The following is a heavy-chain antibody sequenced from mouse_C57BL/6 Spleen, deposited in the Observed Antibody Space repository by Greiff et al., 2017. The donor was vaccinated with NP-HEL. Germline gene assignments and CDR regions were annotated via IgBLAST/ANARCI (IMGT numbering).Heavy chain of an antibody. J-gene: IGHJ2*01. Sequence: VQLQQPGAELVMPGASVKLSCKASGYTFTSYWMHWVKQRPGQGLEWIGEIDPSDSYTNYNQKFKGKSTLTVDKSSSTAYMQLSSLTSEDSAVYYCARGGYDVFDYWGQGTTLTVSS. CDR2: IDPSDSYT. V-gene: IGHV1-69*01. D-gene: IGHD2-2*01. CDR1: GYTFTSYW. CDR3: ARGGYDVFDY.